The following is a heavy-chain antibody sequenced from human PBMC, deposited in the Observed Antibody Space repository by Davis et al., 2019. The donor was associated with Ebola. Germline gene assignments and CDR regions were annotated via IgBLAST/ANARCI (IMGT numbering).Heavy chain of an antibody. CDR2: INYSGST. Sequence: SETLSLTCAVYGGSFSGYYWSWIRQPPGKGLEWIGEINYSGSTNYNPSLKSRVTISVDTSKNQFSLKLSSVTAADTAVYYCARGRGCSGGSCYYYYGMDVWGQGTTVTVSS. CDR1: GGSFSGYY. V-gene: IGHV4-34*01. CDR3: ARGRGCSGGSCYYYYGMDV. J-gene: IGHJ6*02. D-gene: IGHD2-15*01.